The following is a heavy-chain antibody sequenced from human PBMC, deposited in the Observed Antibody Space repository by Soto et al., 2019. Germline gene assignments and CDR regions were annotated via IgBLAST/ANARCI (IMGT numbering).Heavy chain of an antibody. CDR2: IYPGDSDT. V-gene: IGHV5-51*01. Sequence: PGESLKIFCKGSGYSFTSYWIGWVRQMPGKGLEWMGIIYPGDSDTRYSPSFQGQVTISADKSISTAYLQWSSLKASDTAMYYCARQSRCSSTSCYTDGMDVWGQGTTVTVSS. CDR1: GYSFTSYW. D-gene: IGHD2-2*02. J-gene: IGHJ6*02. CDR3: ARQSRCSSTSCYTDGMDV.